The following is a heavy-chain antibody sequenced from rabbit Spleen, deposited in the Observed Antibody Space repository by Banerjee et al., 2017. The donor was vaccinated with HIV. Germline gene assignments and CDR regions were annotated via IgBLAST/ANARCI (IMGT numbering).Heavy chain of an antibody. J-gene: IGHJ6*01. V-gene: IGHV1S40*01. D-gene: IGHD1-1*01. CDR3: ARDTSSSFSSYGMDL. CDR1: GVSFSSNHY. Sequence: QSLEESGGDLVKPGASLTLTCTASGVSFSSNHYMCWVRQAPGKGLEWIACIEGGSSAFSYFASWAKGRFTISKTSSTTVTLQVTSLTAADTATYFCARDTSSSFSSYGMDLWGPGTLVTVS. CDR2: IEGGSSAFS.